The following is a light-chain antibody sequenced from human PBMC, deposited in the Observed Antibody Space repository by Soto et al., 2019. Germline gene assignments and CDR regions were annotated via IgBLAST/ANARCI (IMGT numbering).Light chain of an antibody. J-gene: IGLJ3*02. CDR2: DVS. CDR1: SSDVGAHHS. V-gene: IGLV2-14*03. Sequence: QSALTQPASVSGSPGQSFTISCTGTSSDVGAHHSASWYQQHPGKAPKLIIFDVSNRPSGVSNRFSGSKSGNTASLTISGLHAEDDADYYCSSFTDTGTVMFGGGTKVTVL. CDR3: SSFTDTGTVM.